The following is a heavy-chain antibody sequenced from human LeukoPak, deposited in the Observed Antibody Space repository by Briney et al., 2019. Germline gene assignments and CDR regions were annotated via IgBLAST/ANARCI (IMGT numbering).Heavy chain of an antibody. V-gene: IGHV3-30*02. Sequence: GGFLRLSCAASGFTFSSYGMHWVRQAPGKGLEWVAFIRYDGSNKYYADSVKGRFTISRDNSKNTLYLQMNSLRAEDTAVYYCARSLAYCGGDCYSGDWYFDLWGRGTLVTVSS. D-gene: IGHD2-21*02. CDR1: GFTFSSYG. J-gene: IGHJ2*01. CDR3: ARSLAYCGGDCYSGDWYFDL. CDR2: IRYDGSNK.